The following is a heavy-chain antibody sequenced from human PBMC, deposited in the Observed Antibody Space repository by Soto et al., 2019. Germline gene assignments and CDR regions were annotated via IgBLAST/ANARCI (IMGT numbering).Heavy chain of an antibody. CDR3: AREVIPLTTDWYFDL. J-gene: IGHJ2*01. CDR2: IYDSGRT. CDR1: GGSISGGVGGLYY. V-gene: IGHV4-30-4*01. Sequence: QLQLRESGPGLVKPSETLSLTCTVSGGSISGGVGGLYYWSWIRQPPGKGLEWIGYIYDSGRTYYNPSLKGRVTRSVDTSKNQFAVRLSSVPAAHTAVYYCAREVIPLTTDWYFDLWGRGTLVTVSS. D-gene: IGHD4-17*01.